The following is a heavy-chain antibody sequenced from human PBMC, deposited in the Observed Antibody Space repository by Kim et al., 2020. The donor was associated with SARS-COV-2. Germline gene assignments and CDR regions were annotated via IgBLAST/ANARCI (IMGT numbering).Heavy chain of an antibody. CDR3: ARGGTVTTWVFAEKSYYYYGMDV. V-gene: IGHV1-3*01. J-gene: IGHJ6*02. CDR1: GYTFTSYA. D-gene: IGHD4-17*01. Sequence: ASVKVSCKASGYTFTSYAMHWVRQAPGQRLEWMGWINAGNGNTKYSQKFQGRVTITRDTSASTAYMELSSLRSEDTAVYYCARGGTVTTWVFAEKSYYYYGMDVWGQGTTVTVSS. CDR2: INAGNGNT.